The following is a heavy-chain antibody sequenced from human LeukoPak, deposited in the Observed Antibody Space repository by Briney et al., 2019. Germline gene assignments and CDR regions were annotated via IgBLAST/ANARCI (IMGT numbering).Heavy chain of an antibody. Sequence: GGSLRLSCAASGFTVTNSYMTWVRQAPGKGLDWVSFIYPAGTTSYAASVKGRFTISRDSSKNTLHLQMNSLRADDTAVYYCAREQAYWFGPWGQGSLATVSS. CDR1: GFTVTNSY. D-gene: IGHD2-21*01. J-gene: IGHJ5*02. V-gene: IGHV3-53*01. CDR2: IYPAGTT. CDR3: AREQAYWFGP.